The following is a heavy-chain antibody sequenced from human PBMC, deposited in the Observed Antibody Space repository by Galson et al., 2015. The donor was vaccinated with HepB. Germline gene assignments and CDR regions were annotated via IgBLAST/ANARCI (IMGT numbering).Heavy chain of an antibody. V-gene: IGHV1-18*04. D-gene: IGHD3-22*01. Sequence: SVKVSCKASGYTFTSYGISWVRQAPGQGLEWMGWISAYNGNTNYAQKLQGRVTMTTDTATSTAYMELRSLRSDDTAVYYCAREFKSYYDSSYPYYFDYWGQGTLVTVSS. CDR1: GYTFTSYG. CDR3: AREFKSYYDSSYPYYFDY. J-gene: IGHJ4*02. CDR2: ISAYNGNT.